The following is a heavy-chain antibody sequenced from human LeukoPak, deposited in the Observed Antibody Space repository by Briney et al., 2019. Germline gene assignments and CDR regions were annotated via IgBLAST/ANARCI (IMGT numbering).Heavy chain of an antibody. Sequence: GGSLRLSCAASGFTFSSYAVSWVRQAPGKGLGWVSAISGSGGSTYYADSVKGRFTISRDNSKNTLYLQMNSLRAENTAVYYCAKPYCGGDCYKVSDYWGQGTLVTVSS. V-gene: IGHV3-23*01. J-gene: IGHJ4*02. CDR3: AKPYCGGDCYKVSDY. D-gene: IGHD2-21*02. CDR1: GFTFSSYA. CDR2: ISGSGGST.